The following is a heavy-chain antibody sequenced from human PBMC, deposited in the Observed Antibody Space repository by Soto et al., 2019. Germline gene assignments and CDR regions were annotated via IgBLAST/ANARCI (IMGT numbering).Heavy chain of an antibody. CDR1: GFSLSTGGEA. CDR3: THTYGGNSDDY. J-gene: IGHJ4*01. V-gene: IGHV2-5*02. Sequence: QITLQESGPTLVKPTQTLALTCTFSGFSLSTGGEAVGWVRQPPGKALEWLAYIYWDDNKRYSPSLRSRLSLTKGTSRNQVVLTMTNMDPVDTVTYYCTHTYGGNSDDYWGQGTLVTVSS. CDR2: IYWDDNK. D-gene: IGHD2-21*01.